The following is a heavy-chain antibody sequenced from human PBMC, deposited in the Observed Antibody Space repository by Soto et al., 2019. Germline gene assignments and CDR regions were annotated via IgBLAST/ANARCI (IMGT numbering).Heavy chain of an antibody. Sequence: SETLSLTCTVSGGSISNFYWSWIRRPAGKGLEWIGRIYTSGGADYNPSLKSRVTISIDTSKNQFSLKVTSMTAADTAVYYCARERREEIHDGYDIDYWGQGTLVTVSS. D-gene: IGHD3-9*01. CDR1: GGSISNFY. CDR3: ARERREEIHDGYDIDY. V-gene: IGHV4-4*07. J-gene: IGHJ4*02. CDR2: IYTSGGA.